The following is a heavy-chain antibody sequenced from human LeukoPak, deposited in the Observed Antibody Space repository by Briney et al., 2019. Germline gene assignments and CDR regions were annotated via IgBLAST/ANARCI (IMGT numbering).Heavy chain of an antibody. D-gene: IGHD3-10*01. CDR1: GYSFTGYY. V-gene: IGHV1-2*04. Sequence: ASVKVSCKASGYSFTGYYMHWVRQAPGQGLEWMGWINPNSGGTNYAQKFQGWVTMTRDTSISTAYMELSRLRSDDTAVYYCARADGSGSYYLSFDYWGQGTLVTVSS. J-gene: IGHJ4*02. CDR2: INPNSGGT. CDR3: ARADGSGSYYLSFDY.